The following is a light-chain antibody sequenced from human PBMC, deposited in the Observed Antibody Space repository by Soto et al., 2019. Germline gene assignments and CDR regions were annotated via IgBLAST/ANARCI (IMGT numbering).Light chain of an antibody. CDR1: TSDVGRYNY. V-gene: IGLV2-14*03. J-gene: IGLJ1*01. CDR2: DVS. CDR3: KAFTTSSTYV. Sequence: QSVLTQPASVSGSPGQSISISCTGTTSDVGRYNYVSWYQQHPGKAPKLMIYDVSYRPSWVSNRFSGSKSGITASLTISGLQVEDEADYYYKAFTTSSTYVFGTGTKAT.